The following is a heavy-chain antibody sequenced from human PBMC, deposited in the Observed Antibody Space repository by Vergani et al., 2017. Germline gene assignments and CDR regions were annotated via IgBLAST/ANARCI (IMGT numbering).Heavy chain of an antibody. J-gene: IGHJ4*02. CDR1: GFTFRNYA. V-gene: IGHV3-9*01. D-gene: IGHD6-6*01. Sequence: EVQLLESGGGLAQPGGSLRLSCAASGFTFRNYAMTWVRQAPGKGLEWVSGISWNSGSIGYADSVKGRFTISRENAKNSLYLQMNGLRAGDTAVYYCARRDSSSPALDYWGQGTLVTVSS. CDR2: ISWNSGSI. CDR3: ARRDSSSPALDY.